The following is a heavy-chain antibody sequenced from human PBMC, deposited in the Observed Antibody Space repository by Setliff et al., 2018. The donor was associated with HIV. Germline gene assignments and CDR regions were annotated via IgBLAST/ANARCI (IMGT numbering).Heavy chain of an antibody. CDR2: IYYSGST. V-gene: IGHV4-59*12. D-gene: IGHD3-22*01. CDR3: ARAGVYYDSSGYCIDY. CDR1: GGSISSNY. Sequence: SETLSLTCTVSGGSISSNYWSWMRQPPGKGLEWIGHIYYSGSTNYNPSLKSRFTISRDNAKNSLYLQMNSLRAEDTAVYYCARAGVYYDSSGYCIDYWGQGTLVTVSS. J-gene: IGHJ4*02.